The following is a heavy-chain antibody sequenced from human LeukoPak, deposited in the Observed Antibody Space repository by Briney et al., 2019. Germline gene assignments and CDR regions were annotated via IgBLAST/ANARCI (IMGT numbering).Heavy chain of an antibody. Sequence: KSGGSLRLSCTASGFIFNDYYMSWIRQAPGKGLEWLSYISSTSIYTNYADSVKGRFTISRDGANNSLLLQMNSLRAEDTAVYYCARGSGDFDSWGQGTLVTVSS. CDR3: ARGSGDFDS. CDR1: GFIFNDYY. V-gene: IGHV3-11*06. CDR2: ISSTSIYT. D-gene: IGHD2-15*01. J-gene: IGHJ4*02.